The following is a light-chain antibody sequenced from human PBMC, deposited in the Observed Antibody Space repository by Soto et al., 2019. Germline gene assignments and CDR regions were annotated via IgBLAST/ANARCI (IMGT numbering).Light chain of an antibody. J-gene: IGKJ1*01. Sequence: EIVLTQSPGTLSFSPGERATLTCRASQSVSSSHLAWFQQKPGQAPRLLIYGASTRATGIPARFSGSGSGTEFTLTISSLQSEDFAVYYCQQYNNWPPRTFGQGTKVDIK. V-gene: IGKV3-15*01. CDR2: GAS. CDR3: QQYNNWPPRT. CDR1: QSVSSSH.